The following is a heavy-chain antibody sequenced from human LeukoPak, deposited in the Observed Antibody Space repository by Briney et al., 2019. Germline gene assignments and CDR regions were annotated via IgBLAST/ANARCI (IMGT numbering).Heavy chain of an antibody. V-gene: IGHV1-2*02. CDR2: INPNSGGT. J-gene: IGHJ4*02. D-gene: IGHD1-26*01. Sequence: GASVKVSCKASGYTFTGYYMHWVRHAPGQGLEWMGWINPNSGGTNYAQKFQGRVTMTRDTSISTAYMELSRRRSDDTAVYYCARDPAYSHIVGATTGGWGQGTLATVSS. CDR3: ARDPAYSHIVGATTGG. CDR1: GYTFTGYY.